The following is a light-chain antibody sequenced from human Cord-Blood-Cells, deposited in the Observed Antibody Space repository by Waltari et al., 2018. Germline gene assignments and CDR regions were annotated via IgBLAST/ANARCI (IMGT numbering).Light chain of an antibody. J-gene: IGKJ4*01. CDR3: QQYYSTPLT. CDR2: WAS. CDR1: QSVLYSSNNKNY. V-gene: IGKV4-1*01. Sequence: DIVMTQSPDSLAVSLGERATINCKSSQSVLYSSNNKNYLAWYQQKPGQPPKLLIYWASTRESGVPDRFSGSGSGTDFTLSISSLQAVDVAVYYCQQYYSTPLTFGVGTKVEIK.